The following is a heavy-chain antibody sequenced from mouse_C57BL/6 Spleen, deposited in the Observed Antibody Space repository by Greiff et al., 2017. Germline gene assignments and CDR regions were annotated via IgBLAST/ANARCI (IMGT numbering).Heavy chain of an antibody. CDR1: GYTFTSYW. V-gene: IGHV1-53*01. CDR3: AREYTRMARYFDV. J-gene: IGHJ1*03. D-gene: IGHD1-3*01. CDR2: INPSNGGT. Sequence: VQLQQSGTELVKPGASVKLSCKASGYTFTSYWMHWVKQRPGQGLEWIGNINPSNGGTNYNEKFKSKATLTVDKSSSTAYMQLSSLTSEDSAVYYCAREYTRMARYFDVWGTGTTVTVSS.